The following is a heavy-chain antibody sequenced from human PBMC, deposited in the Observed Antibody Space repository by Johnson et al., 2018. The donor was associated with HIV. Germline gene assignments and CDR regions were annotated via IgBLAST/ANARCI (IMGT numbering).Heavy chain of an antibody. V-gene: IGHV3-7*03. CDR3: ATFGGGSFHAFDI. Sequence: VQLVESGGGLVQPGGSLRLFCAASGFTFSSYWMSWVRQAPGKGLEWVSNIKQDGSEKYYVDSLKGRFTISRDNAKNSLYLQMNSLRAEDTAVYYCATFGGGSFHAFDIWDQGTMVTVSS. CDR2: IKQDGSEK. D-gene: IGHD1-26*01. CDR1: GFTFSSYW. J-gene: IGHJ3*02.